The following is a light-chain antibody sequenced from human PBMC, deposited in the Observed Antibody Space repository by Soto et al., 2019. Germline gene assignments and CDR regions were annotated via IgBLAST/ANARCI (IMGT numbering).Light chain of an antibody. CDR3: QQSHSLPRT. CDR1: QGISSW. V-gene: IGKV1D-12*01. Sequence: DIQMTQSPSSVSASVGDRVTITCRASQGISSWLAWYQQKPGKVPKLLIYAASILQSGVPSRFSGSGSGTDFTLTISSLHPEDVASYYCQQSHSLPRTFGGGTKVEIK. CDR2: AAS. J-gene: IGKJ4*01.